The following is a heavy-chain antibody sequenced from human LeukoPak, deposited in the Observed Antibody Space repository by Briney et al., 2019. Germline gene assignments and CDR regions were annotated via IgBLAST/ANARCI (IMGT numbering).Heavy chain of an antibody. J-gene: IGHJ4*02. D-gene: IGHD6-19*01. CDR3: ARESESSGWYDY. CDR1: GFMFQDYA. CDR2: ISGDGGST. V-gene: IGHV3-43*02. Sequence: GGSLRLSCAAPGFMFQDYAIHWVRQAPGTGLEWVSLISGDGGSTFYADSVKGRFTISRDNSKNSLYLQMNSLRSDDTALYYCARESESSGWYDYWGQGTLVTVSS.